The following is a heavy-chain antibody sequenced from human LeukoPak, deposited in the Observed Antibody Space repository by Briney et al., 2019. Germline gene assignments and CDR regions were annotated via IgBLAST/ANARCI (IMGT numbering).Heavy chain of an antibody. CDR1: GGSISSYY. D-gene: IGHD3-3*01. J-gene: IGHJ4*02. V-gene: IGHV4-59*01. CDR3: ARAGGYDFWSGYYAYYFDY. Sequence: SETLSLTCTDSGGSISSYYWSWIRHPPGEGLEWIGYIYYSGSTNYNHPLKSRVTISVDTSKNQFSLKLSSVTAADTAVYYCARAGGYDFWSGYYAYYFDYWGQGTLVTVSS. CDR2: IYYSGST.